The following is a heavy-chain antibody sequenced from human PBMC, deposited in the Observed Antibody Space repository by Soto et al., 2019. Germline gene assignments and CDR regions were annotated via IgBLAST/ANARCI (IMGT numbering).Heavy chain of an antibody. V-gene: IGHV1-18*01. CDR2: ISAYNGNT. Sequence: GASVKVSCKASGYTFTSYGISWVRQAPGQGLEWMGWISAYNGNTNYAQKLQGRVTMTTDTSTSTAYMELRSLRSDDTAVYYCAREPDCSSTSCLGYYYYMDVWGKGTTVTVSS. CDR1: GYTFTSYG. D-gene: IGHD2-2*01. J-gene: IGHJ6*03. CDR3: AREPDCSSTSCLGYYYYMDV.